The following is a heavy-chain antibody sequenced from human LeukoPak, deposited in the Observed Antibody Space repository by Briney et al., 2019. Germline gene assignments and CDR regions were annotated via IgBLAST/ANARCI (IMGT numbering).Heavy chain of an antibody. Sequence: GGSLRLSCAASGITLSNYGMSWVRQAPGKGLEWVAGLSGSGGGTNYADSVQGRFTISRDNPKNTLYLQMNSLRAEDTAVYFCAKRGVVIRVFLVGFHKEAYYFDSWGQGALVTVSS. J-gene: IGHJ4*02. D-gene: IGHD3-10*01. CDR1: GITLSNYG. CDR3: AKRGVVIRVFLVGFHKEAYYFDS. CDR2: LSGSGGGT. V-gene: IGHV3-23*01.